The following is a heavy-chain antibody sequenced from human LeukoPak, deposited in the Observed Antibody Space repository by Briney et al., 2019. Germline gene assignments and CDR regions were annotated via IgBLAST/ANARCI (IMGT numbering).Heavy chain of an antibody. CDR2: IYPGVSA. Sequence: SETLSLTCTVSGDSIRGPYYWSWIRQPAGKGLEWIGRIYPGVSANYSPSLKSRVTMSMDTSMNQFSLNLTSVAAADTAVYYCARRLWGYSYGEVGYWGQGTLVTVSS. CDR3: ARRLWGYSYGEVGY. CDR1: GDSIRGPYY. J-gene: IGHJ4*02. D-gene: IGHD5-18*01. V-gene: IGHV4-4*07.